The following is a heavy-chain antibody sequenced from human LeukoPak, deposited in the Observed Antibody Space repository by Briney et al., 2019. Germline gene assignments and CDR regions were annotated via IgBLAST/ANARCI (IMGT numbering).Heavy chain of an antibody. J-gene: IGHJ6*02. CDR3: ARAVAGTGYYYGMDV. CDR1: GYTFTSYY. CDR2: IIPIFGTA. D-gene: IGHD6-19*01. Sequence: GASVKVSCKASGYTFTSYYMHWVRQAPGQGLEWMGGIIPIFGTANYAQKFQGRVTITADESTSTAYMELSSLRSEDTAVYYCARAVAGTGYYYGMDVWGQGTTVTVSS. V-gene: IGHV1-69*13.